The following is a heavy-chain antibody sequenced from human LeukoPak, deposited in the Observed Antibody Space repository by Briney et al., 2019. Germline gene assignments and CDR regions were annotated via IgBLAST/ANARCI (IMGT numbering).Heavy chain of an antibody. J-gene: IGHJ4*02. CDR2: IIPIFGTA. V-gene: IGHV1-69*05. CDR1: GGTFSSYA. CDR3: ARAAYNGDYLYYFDY. D-gene: IGHD4-17*01. Sequence: SVKVSCKASGGTFSSYAISWVRQAPGQGLEWMGRIIPIFGTANYAQKFQGRVTITTDESTSTAYMELSGLRSEDTAVYYCARAAYNGDYLYYFDYWGQGTLVTVSS.